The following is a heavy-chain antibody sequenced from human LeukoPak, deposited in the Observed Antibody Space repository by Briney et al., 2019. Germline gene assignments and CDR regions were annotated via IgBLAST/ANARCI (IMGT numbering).Heavy chain of an antibody. CDR1: GGTFSSYA. V-gene: IGHV1-69*05. CDR3: ARGRIAVANNWFDP. J-gene: IGHJ5*02. CDR2: IIPIFGTA. Sequence: ASVKVSCKASGGTFSSYAMSWVRQAPGQGLEWMGGIIPIFGTANYAQKFQGRGTITTDESTSKAYMELSSLRSEDTAVYYCARGRIAVANNWFDPWGQGTLVTVSS. D-gene: IGHD6-19*01.